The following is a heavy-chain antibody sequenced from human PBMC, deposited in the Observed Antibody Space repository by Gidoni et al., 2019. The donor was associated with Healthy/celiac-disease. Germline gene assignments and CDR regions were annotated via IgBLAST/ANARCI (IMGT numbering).Heavy chain of an antibody. CDR1: GFTFSSYA. CDR2: ISGRGGST. D-gene: IGHD1-26*01. J-gene: IGHJ4*02. CDR3: AKGRGGATGGVDY. V-gene: IGHV3-23*01. Sequence: EVQLLEPGGGLVQPGGSLRLSGAASGFTFSSYAMSWVRQAPGKGPEWVSAISGRGGSTYYADSVKGRFTISRDNSKNTLYLQMNSLRAEDTAVYYCAKGRGGATGGVDYWGQGTLVTVSS.